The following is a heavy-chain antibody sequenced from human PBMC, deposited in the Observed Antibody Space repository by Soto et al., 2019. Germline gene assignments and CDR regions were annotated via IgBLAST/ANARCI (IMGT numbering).Heavy chain of an antibody. CDR3: ARAEGYCSSTSCYPTHYYYYYGMDV. V-gene: IGHV4-59*01. J-gene: IGHJ6*02. CDR2: IYYSGST. Sequence: TSETLSLTCTVSGGSISSYYWSWIRQPPGKGLEWIGYIYYSGSTNYNPSLKSRVTISVDTSKNQFSLKLSSVTAADTAVYYCARAEGYCSSTSCYPTHYYYYYGMDVWGQGTTVTVSS. D-gene: IGHD2-2*01. CDR1: GGSISSYY.